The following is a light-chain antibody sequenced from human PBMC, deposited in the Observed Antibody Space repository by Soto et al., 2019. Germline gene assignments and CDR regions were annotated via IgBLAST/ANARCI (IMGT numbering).Light chain of an antibody. CDR1: QSVSSSY. CDR2: GAS. V-gene: IGKV3-20*01. CDR3: QQYGSSPALT. J-gene: IGKJ4*01. Sequence: EIVLTQSPGTLSLSPGERATLSCRASQSVSSSYLAWYQQKPGQAPRLLIYGASSRATGIPDRFSGSGSGTDFTLTIRRLAPEDVAVYYCQQYGSSPALTFGGGTKLELK.